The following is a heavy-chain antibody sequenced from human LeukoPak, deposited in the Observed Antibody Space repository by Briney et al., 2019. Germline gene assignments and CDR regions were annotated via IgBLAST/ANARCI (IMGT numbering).Heavy chain of an antibody. Sequence: PGGSLRLSCAASGFTFSSYWMSWVCQAPGKGLEWVANIKQDGSEKYYVDSVKGRFTISRDNAKNSLYLQMNSLRAEDTAVYYCARGRSSGWYVPTNFDYWGQGTLVTVSS. D-gene: IGHD6-19*01. V-gene: IGHV3-7*01. CDR1: GFTFSSYW. CDR3: ARGRSSGWYVPTNFDY. CDR2: IKQDGSEK. J-gene: IGHJ4*02.